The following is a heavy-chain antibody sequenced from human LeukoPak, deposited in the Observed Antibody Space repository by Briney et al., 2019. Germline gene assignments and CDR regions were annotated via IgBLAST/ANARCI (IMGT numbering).Heavy chain of an antibody. CDR3: ARGYSRNPYYFDY. Sequence: GASVKVSCKASGGTFSSYAISWVRQAPGQGLEWMGRIIPIFGTANYAQKFQGRVTITTDESTSTACMELSSLRSEDTAVYYCARGYSRNPYYFDYWGQGTLVTVSS. J-gene: IGHJ4*02. D-gene: IGHD4-11*01. CDR1: GGTFSSYA. CDR2: IIPIFGTA. V-gene: IGHV1-69*05.